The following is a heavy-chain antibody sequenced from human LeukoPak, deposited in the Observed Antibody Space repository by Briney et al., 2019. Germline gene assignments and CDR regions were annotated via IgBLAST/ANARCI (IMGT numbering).Heavy chain of an antibody. CDR3: ASSLWTYDILTGYGY. V-gene: IGHV4-61*01. Sequence: SETLSLTCTVSGGSVSSGSYYWSWIRQPPGKGLEWFGYIYYSGSTNYNPSLKSRVTISVDTSKNQFSLKLSSVTAADTAVYYCASSLWTYDILTGYGYWGQGTLVTVSS. D-gene: IGHD3-9*01. J-gene: IGHJ4*02. CDR2: IYYSGST. CDR1: GGSVSSGSYY.